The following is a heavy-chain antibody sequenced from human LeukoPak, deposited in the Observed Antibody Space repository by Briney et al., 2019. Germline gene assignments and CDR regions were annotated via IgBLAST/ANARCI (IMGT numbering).Heavy chain of an antibody. D-gene: IGHD3-22*01. CDR2: IYSGGST. Sequence: GGSLRLSCAASGFTVSSNYMSWVRQAPGKGLEWVSVIYSGGSTYYADSVKGRFTISRDNSKNTLYLQMNSLRAEDTAVYYCAREIGDSSGYYPSGFDYWGQGTLVTVSS. CDR3: AREIGDSSGYYPSGFDY. V-gene: IGHV3-53*01. CDR1: GFTVSSNY. J-gene: IGHJ4*02.